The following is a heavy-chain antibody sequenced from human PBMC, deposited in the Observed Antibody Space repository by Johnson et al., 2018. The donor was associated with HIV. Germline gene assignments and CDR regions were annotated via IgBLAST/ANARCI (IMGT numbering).Heavy chain of an antibody. Sequence: SGFTFDDYAMHWVRQAPGKGLEWVSGISSNGGSTYYANSVKGRFTISRDNSKNTLYLQMGSLRAEDMAVYYCARSGYYYDSSGYQDAFDIWGQGTMVTVSS. CDR3: ARSGYYYDSSGYQDAFDI. D-gene: IGHD3-22*01. CDR1: GFTFDDYA. CDR2: ISSNGGST. J-gene: IGHJ3*02. V-gene: IGHV3-64*01.